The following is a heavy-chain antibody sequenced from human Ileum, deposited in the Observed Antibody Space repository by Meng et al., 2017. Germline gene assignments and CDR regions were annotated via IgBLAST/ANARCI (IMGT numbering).Heavy chain of an antibody. J-gene: IGHJ4*02. CDR1: GGSVSSGSYY. D-gene: IGHD6-6*01. CDR3: ARSSTSPASYFFDY. Sequence: VQPQESGPSLVRPSETLSLACTVSGGSVSSGSYYWSWIRQPPGKGLEWIGHIYYSGSTNYNPSLKSRVTISVDMSKNQFSLKLNSVTAADTAIYFCARSSTSPASYFFDYWGQGTLVTASS. V-gene: IGHV4-61*01. CDR2: IYYSGST.